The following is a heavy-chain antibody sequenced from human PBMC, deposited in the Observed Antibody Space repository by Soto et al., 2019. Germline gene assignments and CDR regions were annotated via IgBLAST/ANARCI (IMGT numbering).Heavy chain of an antibody. J-gene: IGHJ4*02. CDR3: AGRDSGVFYPYFDP. CDR1: GGTFSTNP. CDR2: TGPGTGPG. D-gene: IGHD2-21*01. V-gene: IGHV1-69*06. Sequence: QVQLVQSGAEVKKPGSSVKVSCKASGGTFSTNPISWVRQAPGQGLEGMGGTGPGTGPGNHAQKFQGRLTITVDKSTITVYVGRGSFSFEEPAVFNCAGRDSGVFYPYFDPRGQGTLVTVPS.